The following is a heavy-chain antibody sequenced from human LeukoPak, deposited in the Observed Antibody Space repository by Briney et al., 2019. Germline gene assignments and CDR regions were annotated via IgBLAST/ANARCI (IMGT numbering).Heavy chain of an antibody. V-gene: IGHV3-23*01. CDR1: GFTFSSYA. Sequence: GGSLRLSCAASGFTFSSYAMSWVRQAPGKGLEWVSAISGSGGSTYYADSVKGRFTTSRDNAKNSLYLQMNSLRAEDTAVYYCARPNLGTLDYWGQGTLVTVSS. D-gene: IGHD1-26*01. CDR3: ARPNLGTLDY. J-gene: IGHJ4*02. CDR2: ISGSGGST.